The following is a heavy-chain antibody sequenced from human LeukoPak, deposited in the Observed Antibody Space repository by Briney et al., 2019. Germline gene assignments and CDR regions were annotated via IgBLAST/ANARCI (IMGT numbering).Heavy chain of an antibody. CDR1: GYTFTSNN. Sequence: ASVKVSCKASGYTFTSNNINWVPQAPAQGLEWMGWMHPNSADTAYAQKFQGRVAMTRDTSISTAYMELRTLRSEHTAVYSCASAHTSGRSLHYCGQGTLVTVSS. CDR3: ASAHTSGRSLHY. D-gene: IGHD6-19*01. CDR2: MHPNSADT. V-gene: IGHV1-8*01. J-gene: IGHJ4*02.